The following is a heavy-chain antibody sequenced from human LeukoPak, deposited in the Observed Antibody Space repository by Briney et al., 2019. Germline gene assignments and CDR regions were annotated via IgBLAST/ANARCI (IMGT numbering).Heavy chain of an antibody. Sequence: KPSETLSLTCTVSGGSIRSYYWSWIRQPPGKGLEWIGNIYYSGSTNYNPSLKSRVTISIDTSKNQFSLKLSSVTAAGTAVYYCARVGSGSSHDYWGQGTLVTVSS. CDR3: ARVGSGSSHDY. CDR1: GGSIRSYY. CDR2: IYYSGST. V-gene: IGHV4-59*01. J-gene: IGHJ4*02. D-gene: IGHD3-10*01.